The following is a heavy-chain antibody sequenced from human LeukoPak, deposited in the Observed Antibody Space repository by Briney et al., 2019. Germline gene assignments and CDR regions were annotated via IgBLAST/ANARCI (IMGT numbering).Heavy chain of an antibody. J-gene: IGHJ6*03. CDR1: GFTFSSYG. D-gene: IGHD2-2*01. Sequence: GGSLRLSCAASGFTFSSYGMHWVRQAPGKGLEWVAFIRYDGSNKYYADSVKGRFTISRDNSKNTLYLQMNSLRGEDTAVYHCAKEIGVAVGHYMDVWGKATTVTVSS. CDR2: IRYDGSNK. CDR3: AKEIGVAVGHYMDV. V-gene: IGHV3-30*02.